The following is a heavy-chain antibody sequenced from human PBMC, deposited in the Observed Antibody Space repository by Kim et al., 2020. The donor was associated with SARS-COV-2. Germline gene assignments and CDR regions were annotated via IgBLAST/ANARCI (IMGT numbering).Heavy chain of an antibody. Sequence: GGSLRLSCAASGFTFSSYAMHWVRQAPGKGLEWVAVISYDGSNKYYADSVKGRFTISRDNSKNTLYLQMNSLRAEDTAVYYCATEFLRYSYFDYWGQGTL. CDR3: ATEFLRYSYFDY. V-gene: IGHV3-30-3*01. CDR2: ISYDGSNK. D-gene: IGHD2-15*01. J-gene: IGHJ4*02. CDR1: GFTFSSYA.